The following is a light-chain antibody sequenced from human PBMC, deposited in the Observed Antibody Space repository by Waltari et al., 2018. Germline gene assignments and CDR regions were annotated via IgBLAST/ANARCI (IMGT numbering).Light chain of an antibody. V-gene: IGLV2-23*02. Sequence: QSALTQPASVSGSPGQSITISCPGTSSDVGRYNLVSWYQQHPGKAPKLMIYEVSKRPSGVSNRFSGSKSGNTASLTISGLQAEDEADYYCCSYAGRGVFGGGTKLTVL. CDR1: SSDVGRYNL. CDR2: EVS. J-gene: IGLJ3*02. CDR3: CSYAGRGV.